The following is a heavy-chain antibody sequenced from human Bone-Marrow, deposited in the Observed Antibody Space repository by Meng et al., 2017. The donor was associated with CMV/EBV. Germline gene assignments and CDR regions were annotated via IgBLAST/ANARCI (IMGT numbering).Heavy chain of an antibody. V-gene: IGHV4-39*07. J-gene: IGHJ4*02. Sequence: SETLSLTCTVSGDSISGTSYYWGWIRQPPGKGLECIGSIHYSGDTHNNSSLKSRVTLSVDTSKNQFSLRLKSVTAADTAVYYCARDSGDLAIWGQGTLVTVSS. CDR1: GDSISGTSYY. D-gene: IGHD7-27*01. CDR3: ARDSGDLAI. CDR2: IHYSGDT.